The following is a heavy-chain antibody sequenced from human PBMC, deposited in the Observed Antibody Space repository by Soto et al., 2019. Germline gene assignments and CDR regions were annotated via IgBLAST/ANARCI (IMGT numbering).Heavy chain of an antibody. Sequence: QVQLVQSGAEVKKPGSSVKVSCKASGGTFSSYAISWVRQAPGQGLEWMGGIIPIFGTANYAQKFQGRVTITADESKSTAYMELSSLRSEDTAVYYCAREGGSGNYRYCAMDVWGQGTTVTVSS. CDR2: IIPIFGTA. J-gene: IGHJ6*02. CDR3: AREGGSGNYRYCAMDV. D-gene: IGHD3-10*01. V-gene: IGHV1-69*12. CDR1: GGTFSSYA.